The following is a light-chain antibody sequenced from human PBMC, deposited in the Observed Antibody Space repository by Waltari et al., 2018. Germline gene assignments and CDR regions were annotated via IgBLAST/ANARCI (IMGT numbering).Light chain of an antibody. CDR1: QSINSW. CDR3: RTYNSYLWK. Sequence: DIQTTQSASTWSASGGARVTITYRARQSINSWLSWYQHKPGKAPKLLIYKASSLDSGVPSRFRGSGSETAFTLSISCLPTDDFATYYCRTYNSYLWKSGHGTKVAIK. J-gene: IGKJ1*01. CDR2: KAS. V-gene: IGKV1-5*03.